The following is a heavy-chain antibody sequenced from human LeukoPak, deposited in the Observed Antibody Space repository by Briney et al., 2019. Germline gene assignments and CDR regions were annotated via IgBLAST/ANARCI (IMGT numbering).Heavy chain of an antibody. CDR1: GFTFSTYA. V-gene: IGHV3-30*04. D-gene: IGHD5-12*01. Sequence: GSLRLSCAASGFTFSTYAMHWVCQAPGKGLEWVAVISNDGSKKYYADSVKGRFTISRDNSKNTLFLQMTSLRAEDTAVYYCVREGLWSGYDPYNWFDPWGQGTLVTVSS. CDR3: VREGLWSGYDPYNWFDP. J-gene: IGHJ5*02. CDR2: ISNDGSKK.